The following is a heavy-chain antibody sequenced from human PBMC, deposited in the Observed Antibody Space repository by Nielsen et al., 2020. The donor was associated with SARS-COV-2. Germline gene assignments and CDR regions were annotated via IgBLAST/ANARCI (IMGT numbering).Heavy chain of an antibody. Sequence: SETLSLTCTVSGGSISDDYWSWIRQPPGRGLEWIGYIYYNGNTNYSPSLKSRVHISLDTSQNEFSLKLTSVTAADTAMYYCARVFGEVYGMDVWGQGTTVTVSS. J-gene: IGHJ6*02. CDR1: GGSISDDY. CDR3: ARVFGEVYGMDV. D-gene: IGHD3-10*02. V-gene: IGHV4-59*01. CDR2: IYYNGNT.